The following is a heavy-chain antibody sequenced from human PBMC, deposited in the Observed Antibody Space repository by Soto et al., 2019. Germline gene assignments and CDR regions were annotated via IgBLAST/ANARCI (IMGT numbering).Heavy chain of an antibody. V-gene: IGHV3-33*01. D-gene: IGHD6-19*01. CDR3: GRGGSSAWYLPFDY. Sequence: QVQLVESGGGVVQPGRSLRLSCAASGFTFSSYGMHWVRQAPGKGLEWVAVIWYDGSNKYFAESVKGRFTISRDNSKNTLYLQMKSLRAEDTAVYYCGRGGSSAWYLPFDYWGQGTLVTVSS. CDR2: IWYDGSNK. CDR1: GFTFSSYG. J-gene: IGHJ4*02.